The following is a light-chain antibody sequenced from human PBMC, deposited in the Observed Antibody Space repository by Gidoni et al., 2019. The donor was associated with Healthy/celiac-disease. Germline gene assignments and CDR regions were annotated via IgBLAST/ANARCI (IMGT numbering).Light chain of an antibody. V-gene: IGKV3-15*01. CDR2: GAS. Sequence: ELVMTQSPATLSVSPGERATLSCRASQSVSSNLAWYQQKPGQAPRLLIYGASTRATGIPARCSGSGSGTEFTLTISSLQSEDFAVYYCQQYNNWPYTFGQGTKLEIK. CDR1: QSVSSN. J-gene: IGKJ2*01. CDR3: QQYNNWPYT.